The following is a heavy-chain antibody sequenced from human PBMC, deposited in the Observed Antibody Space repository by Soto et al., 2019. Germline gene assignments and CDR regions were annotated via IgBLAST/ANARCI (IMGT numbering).Heavy chain of an antibody. CDR1: GGSISSYY. Sequence: SETLSLTCTVSGGSISSYYWSWIRQPPGKGLEWIAYIYYSGSTNYNPSLKSRVTISVDTSKNQFSLKLSSVTAADTAVYYCARWRDSTISELGWFDPWGQGTLVTVSS. J-gene: IGHJ5*02. CDR2: IYYSGST. V-gene: IGHV4-59*08. CDR3: ARWRDSTISELGWFDP. D-gene: IGHD3-3*01.